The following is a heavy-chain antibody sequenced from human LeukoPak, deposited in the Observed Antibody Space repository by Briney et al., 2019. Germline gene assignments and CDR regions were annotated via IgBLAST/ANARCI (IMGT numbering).Heavy chain of an antibody. CDR3: ARERFTMVRGAPYGMDV. Sequence: PGGSLRLSCAASGFTFSSYSMNWVRQAPGKGLEWVSSISSSSSYIYYADSVKGRFTISRDNAKNSLYLQMNSLRAEDTAVYYCARERFTMVRGAPYGMDVWGQGTTVTVSS. D-gene: IGHD3-10*01. CDR2: ISSSSSYI. CDR1: GFTFSSYS. J-gene: IGHJ6*02. V-gene: IGHV3-21*01.